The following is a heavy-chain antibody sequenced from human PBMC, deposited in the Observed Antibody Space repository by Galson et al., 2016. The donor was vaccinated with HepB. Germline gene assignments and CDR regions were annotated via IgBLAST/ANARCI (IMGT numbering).Heavy chain of an antibody. D-gene: IGHD3-9*01. Sequence: LRLSCAASGFDVADSYMTWVRQSPGKGLEWLSIIYRSGSTFYTASVKGRFTISRDKTENTLYLQMDNLGAEDTAIYYCATSEITYHNVLTGDWSYGLDVWGQGTTVTVS. V-gene: IGHV3-53*01. J-gene: IGHJ6*02. CDR2: IYRSGST. CDR3: ATSEITYHNVLTGDWSYGLDV. CDR1: GFDVADSY.